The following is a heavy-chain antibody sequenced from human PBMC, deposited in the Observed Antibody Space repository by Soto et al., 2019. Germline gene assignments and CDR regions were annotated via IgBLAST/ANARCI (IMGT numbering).Heavy chain of an antibody. CDR2: ISYDGSNK. V-gene: IGHV3-30-3*01. D-gene: IGHD5-12*01. CDR1: GFTFSSYA. Sequence: GGSLRLSCAASGFTFSSYAMHWVRQAPGKGLEWVAVISYDGSNKYYADSVKGRFTISRDNSKNTLYLQMNSLRAEDTAVYYCARDLRGYSGYDYWGQGTLVTVSS. CDR3: ARDLRGYSGYDY. J-gene: IGHJ4*02.